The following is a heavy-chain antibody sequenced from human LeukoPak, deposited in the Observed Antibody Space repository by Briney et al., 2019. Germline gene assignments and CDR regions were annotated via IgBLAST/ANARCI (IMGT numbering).Heavy chain of an antibody. CDR2: ISSNGGST. Sequence: GGSLRLSCAASGFTFSSYAMHWVRQASGKGLEYVSAISSNGGSTYYANSVKGRFTISRDNSKNTLYLQMGSLRAEDMAVYYCARAWDSSGYYYDYWGQGTLVTVSS. CDR3: ARAWDSSGYYYDY. D-gene: IGHD3-22*01. J-gene: IGHJ4*02. CDR1: GFTFSSYA. V-gene: IGHV3-64*01.